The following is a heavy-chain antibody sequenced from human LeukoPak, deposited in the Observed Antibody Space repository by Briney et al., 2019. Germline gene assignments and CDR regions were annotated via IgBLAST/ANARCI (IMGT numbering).Heavy chain of an antibody. J-gene: IGHJ4*02. V-gene: IGHV4-59*02. D-gene: IGHD2/OR15-2a*01. CDR3: TSESKGTLYDSTAAFGN. CDR2: SHSNGDT. CDR1: GFTVSSNY. Sequence: GSLRLSCGASGFTVSSNYMSWVRQAPGKGLEWIAYSHSNGDTNYNPSLKSRVSISVDTSNEEISLNLRSVTDADTAIYYCTSESKGTLYDSTAAFGNWGQGALVTVSS.